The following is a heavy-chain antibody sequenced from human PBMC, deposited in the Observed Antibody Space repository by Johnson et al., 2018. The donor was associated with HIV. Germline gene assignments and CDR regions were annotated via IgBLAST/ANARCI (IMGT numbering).Heavy chain of an antibody. D-gene: IGHD3-22*01. CDR2: LYSSGKT. CDR3: ASQIYDYDSGGYSGVFDI. J-gene: IGHJ3*02. Sequence: VQLVESGGGVVQPGGSLRLSCAASDFTVSGNYMTWVRQASGKGLELVSLLYSSGKTYYADSVKGRFTISRDYSKNRLYLQMTSLRAEDTAVYYCASQIYDYDSGGYSGVFDIWGQGTMVTVSS. CDR1: DFTVSGNY. V-gene: IGHV3-66*04.